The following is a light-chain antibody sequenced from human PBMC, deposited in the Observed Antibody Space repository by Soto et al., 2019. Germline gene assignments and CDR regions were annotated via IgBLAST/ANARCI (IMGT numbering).Light chain of an antibody. J-gene: IGKJ1*01. Sequence: LVWTQSADTISLSPGERATLSYRARQRVRSSYLAWYQQKPGQAPRLLIYSASSRATGIPDRFSGRGSGTDFTLTIGSLQSDDFAVYYCQQYNNWPPWTFGQGTKVDIK. CDR2: SAS. CDR3: QQYNNWPPWT. V-gene: IGKV3-20*01. CDR1: QRVRSSY.